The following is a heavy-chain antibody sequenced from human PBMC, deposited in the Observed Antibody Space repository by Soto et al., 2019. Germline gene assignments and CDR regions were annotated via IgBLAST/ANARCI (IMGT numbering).Heavy chain of an antibody. Sequence: PXETLSLTCAVAGWTIDSGGYSWSWIRQTQEKGLEWIGYIYRDGRTSYTPSLKSRVTISMDRSKSLLSLRLTSVTAADTAVYYCAGGGSFTWLEPWGQGALVTVSS. CDR2: IYRDGRT. CDR1: GWTIDSGGYS. J-gene: IGHJ5*01. D-gene: IGHD3-16*01. V-gene: IGHV4-30-2*01. CDR3: AGGGSFTWLEP.